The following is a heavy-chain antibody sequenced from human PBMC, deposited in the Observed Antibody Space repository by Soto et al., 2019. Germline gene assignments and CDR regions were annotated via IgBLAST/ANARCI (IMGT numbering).Heavy chain of an antibody. Sequence: LSRTCAVSGYSISSGYYWGWIRQPPGKGLEWIASIYHSGSTYYNPSLKSRVTISVDTSKNQFSLKLSSVTVADTAVYYCARGAATVTPGWFDPWGQGTLVTVSS. V-gene: IGHV4-38-2*01. CDR3: ARGAATVTPGWFDP. CDR1: GYSISSGYY. J-gene: IGHJ5*02. D-gene: IGHD4-17*01. CDR2: IYHSGST.